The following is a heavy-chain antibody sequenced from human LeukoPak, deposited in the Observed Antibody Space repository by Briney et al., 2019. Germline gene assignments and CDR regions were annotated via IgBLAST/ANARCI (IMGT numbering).Heavy chain of an antibody. Sequence: GGSLRLSCAASGFTFSSHGMNWVRQAPGKGLEWVSGISPNGVITYYADSVKGRFTISRDNSKGTAYLQMNSLRPEDTAVYYCAKDDAWLQYGNWGRGTLVTVSS. V-gene: IGHV3-23*01. J-gene: IGHJ4*02. CDR1: GFTFSSHG. CDR3: AKDDAWLQYGN. D-gene: IGHD5-24*01. CDR2: ISPNGVIT.